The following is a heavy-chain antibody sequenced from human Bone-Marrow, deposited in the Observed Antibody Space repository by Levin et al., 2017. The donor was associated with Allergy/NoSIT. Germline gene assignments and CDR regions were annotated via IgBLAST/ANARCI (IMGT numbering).Heavy chain of an antibody. V-gene: IGHV4-59*01. CDR1: GESISSSYY. CDR2: VSYLGTA. D-gene: IGHD2-2*01. J-gene: IGHJ4*02. Sequence: PSETLSLTCNVSGESISSSYYWSWLRQAPGKGLEWIGHVSYLGTATYKPSLISRVSISRDTASNQFSLSLISVTTADTAVDYCARGPLGMPRDWGQGTLVAVSS. CDR3: ARGPLGMPRD.